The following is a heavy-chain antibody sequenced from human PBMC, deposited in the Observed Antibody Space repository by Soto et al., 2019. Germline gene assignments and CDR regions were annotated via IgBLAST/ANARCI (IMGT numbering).Heavy chain of an antibody. V-gene: IGHV3-21*01. D-gene: IGHD5-12*01. J-gene: IGHJ4*02. CDR1: GFTFSSYS. CDR2: ISSSSSYI. CDR3: ARSGGMATISGLFDY. Sequence: ESGGGLVKPGGSLRLSCAASGFTFSSYSMNWVRQAPGKGLEWVSSISSSSSYIYYADSVKGRFTISRDNAKNSLYLQMNSLRAEDTAVYYCARSGGMATISGLFDYWGQGTLVTVSS.